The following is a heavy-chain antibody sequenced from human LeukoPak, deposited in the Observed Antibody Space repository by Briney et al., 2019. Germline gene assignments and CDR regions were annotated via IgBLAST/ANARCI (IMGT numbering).Heavy chain of an antibody. D-gene: IGHD6-19*01. CDR1: GFTISGFF. V-gene: IGHV3-7*01. Sequence: GGSLRPPCAASGFTISGFFMTWVRQAPGKGLEWVANIKEDGSEKYYVDSVRGRFTISRDNAKNSLYLQMNNLRAEDTAVYYCARPFGNGWFLRDYWGRGTLVTVSS. J-gene: IGHJ4*02. CDR2: IKEDGSEK. CDR3: ARPFGNGWFLRDY.